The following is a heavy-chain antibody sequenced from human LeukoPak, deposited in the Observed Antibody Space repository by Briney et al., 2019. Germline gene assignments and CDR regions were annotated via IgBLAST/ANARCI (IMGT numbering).Heavy chain of an antibody. CDR3: TTEVYYYDSTGYYYGYFDY. J-gene: IGHJ4*02. CDR1: GFTLRNAW. V-gene: IGHV3-15*01. Sequence: PGGSLRLSCAASGFTLRNAWMSWVRQPPGKGLEWVVRIKRKTDGGTTDYAAPVKGRFAISRDESKNTLYLQMNSLKPEDTAVYYCTTEVYYYDSTGYYYGYFDYWGQGTLVTVSS. CDR2: IKRKTDGGTT. D-gene: IGHD3-22*01.